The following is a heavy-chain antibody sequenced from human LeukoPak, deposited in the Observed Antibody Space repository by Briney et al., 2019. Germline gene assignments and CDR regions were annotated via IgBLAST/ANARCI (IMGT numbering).Heavy chain of an antibody. CDR1: GYTFTSYD. Sequence: ASVKVSCKASGYTFTSYDINWVRQATGQGLEWMGWMNPNSGNTGYAQKLQGRVTMTTDTSTSTAYMELRSLRSDDTAVYYCARLLRDDAFDIWGQGTMVTVSS. CDR2: MNPNSGNT. J-gene: IGHJ3*02. CDR3: ARLLRDDAFDI. D-gene: IGHD3-22*01. V-gene: IGHV1-8*01.